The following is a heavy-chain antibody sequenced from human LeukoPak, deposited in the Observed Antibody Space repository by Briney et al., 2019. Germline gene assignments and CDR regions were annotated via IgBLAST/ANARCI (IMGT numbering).Heavy chain of an antibody. CDR1: GYTFTSYD. CDR3: ARGNYDFRGGYQYDWFDP. D-gene: IGHD3-3*01. Sequence: ASVKFSCKASGYTFTSYDINGVRQATGQGLGWRGWKNPNSGNTGYTQKFQGRVTMTRNTSISTAYMELRSLRSEDTAVYYCARGNYDFRGGYQYDWFDPWGQRTLVTVSS. V-gene: IGHV1-8*01. J-gene: IGHJ5*02. CDR2: KNPNSGNT.